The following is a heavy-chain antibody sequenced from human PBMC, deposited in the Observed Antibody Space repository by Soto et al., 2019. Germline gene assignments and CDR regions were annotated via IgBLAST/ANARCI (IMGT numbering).Heavy chain of an antibody. CDR1: GFTFSDYA. CDR3: AKGRGLPSEFDY. CDR2: FSNTGGGT. J-gene: IGHJ4*02. Sequence: GSLRLSCAASGFTFSDYAMSWVRQAPGKGLEWVSVFSNTGGGTYYADSVKGRFTISRDNSKNMLYLQMTSLRAEDTAVYYCAKGRGLPSEFDYWGQGTLVTVS. V-gene: IGHV3-23*01.